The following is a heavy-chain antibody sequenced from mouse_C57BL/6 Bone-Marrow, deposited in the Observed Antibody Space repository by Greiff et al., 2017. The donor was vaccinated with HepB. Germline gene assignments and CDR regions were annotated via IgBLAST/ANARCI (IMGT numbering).Heavy chain of an antibody. D-gene: IGHD1-1*01. CDR3: AREDTTVVLDY. CDR2: INIDGSST. J-gene: IGHJ2*01. Sequence: EVQVVESEGGLVQPGSSMKLSCTASGFTFSDYYMAWVRQVPEKGLEWVANINIDGSSTYYLDSLKSRFIISRDNAKNILYLQMSSLKSEDTATYYCAREDTTVVLDYWGQGTTLTVSS. CDR1: GFTFSDYY. V-gene: IGHV5-16*01.